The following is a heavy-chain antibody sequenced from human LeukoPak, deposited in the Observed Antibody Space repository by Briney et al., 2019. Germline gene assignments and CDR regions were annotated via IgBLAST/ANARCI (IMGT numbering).Heavy chain of an antibody. CDR1: GFTFSNYA. V-gene: IGHV3-30*01. Sequence: GGSLGLSCAASGFTFSNYAMHWVRQAPGKGLEWVSLISSVGTYAYYADSVKGRFTISGDNSKNTLYLQLNSLRAEDTAVYYCARDSTYYYDSGSSGPHYFDNWGQGTLVTVSS. CDR2: ISSVGTYA. J-gene: IGHJ4*02. D-gene: IGHD3-10*01. CDR3: ARDSTYYYDSGSSGPHYFDN.